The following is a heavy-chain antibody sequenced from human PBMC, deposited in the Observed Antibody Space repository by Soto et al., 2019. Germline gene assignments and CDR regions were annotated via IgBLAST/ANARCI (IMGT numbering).Heavy chain of an antibody. CDR3: ARAREGQQLVHGMDV. J-gene: IGHJ6*02. CDR1: GFTFSSYS. D-gene: IGHD6-13*01. CDR2: ISSSSSYI. Sequence: GGSLRLSCAASGFTFSSYSMNWVRQAPGKGLEWVSSISSSSSYIYYADSVKGRFTISRDNAKNSLYLQMNSLRAEDTAVYYCARAREGQQLVHGMDVWRQGTTVTVSS. V-gene: IGHV3-21*01.